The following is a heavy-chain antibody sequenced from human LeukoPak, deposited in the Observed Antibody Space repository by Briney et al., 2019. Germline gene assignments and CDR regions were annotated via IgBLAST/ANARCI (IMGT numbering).Heavy chain of an antibody. D-gene: IGHD6-13*01. V-gene: IGHV4-4*07. CDR3: ASSNWLRDANFDS. J-gene: IGHJ4*02. Sequence: SETLSLTCTVSGGSISTYYWSWIRQPAGKGLEWIGRIYTSGSTNYNPSLKSRVTISVDTPKNQFSLKLNSVTATDSAVYYCASSNWLRDANFDSWGQGTLVTVSS. CDR2: IYTSGST. CDR1: GGSISTYY.